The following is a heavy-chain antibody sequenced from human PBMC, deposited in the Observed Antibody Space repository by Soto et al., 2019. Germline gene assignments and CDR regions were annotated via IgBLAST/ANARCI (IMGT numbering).Heavy chain of an antibody. CDR1: GYTFTGYY. D-gene: IGHD3-16*01. Sequence: ASVKVSCKASGYTFTGYYMHWVRQAPGQGLEWMGWINPNSGGTNYAQKFQGRVTMTRDTSISTAYMELSRLRSDDTAVYYCARDAGLTLIGLPQNGQGMDDWGEGTTVTVSS. CDR2: INPNSGGT. J-gene: IGHJ6*04. CDR3: ARDAGLTLIGLPQNGQGMDD. V-gene: IGHV1-2*02.